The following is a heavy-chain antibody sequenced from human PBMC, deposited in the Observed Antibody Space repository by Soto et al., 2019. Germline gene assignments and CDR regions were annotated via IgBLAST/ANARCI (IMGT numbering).Heavy chain of an antibody. V-gene: IGHV1-18*01. CDR3: ARDQYDFWSGYFYFDY. Sequence: ASVKVSCKASGYTFTSYGISWVRQAPGQGLEWMGWISAYNGKTNYAQKLQGRATMTTDTSTSTAYMELRSLRSDDTAVYYCARDQYDFWSGYFYFDYWGQGTLVTVSS. J-gene: IGHJ4*02. CDR2: ISAYNGKT. D-gene: IGHD3-3*01. CDR1: GYTFTSYG.